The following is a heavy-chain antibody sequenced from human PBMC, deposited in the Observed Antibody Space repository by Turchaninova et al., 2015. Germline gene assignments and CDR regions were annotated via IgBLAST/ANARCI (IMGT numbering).Heavy chain of an antibody. CDR3: ARGYSSSSYYFDY. CDR1: GGSFSGYY. J-gene: IGHJ4*02. CDR2: INHSGST. Sequence: QVQLQQWGAGLLKPSETLSLTCAVYGGSFSGYYWNWIRQPPGKGLAWIGAINHSGSTNYNPSLKSRLTISVDTSKNQFSLKLRSVTAADTAVYYCARGYSSSSYYFDYWGQGTLVTVSS. V-gene: IGHV4-34*01. D-gene: IGHD6-6*01.